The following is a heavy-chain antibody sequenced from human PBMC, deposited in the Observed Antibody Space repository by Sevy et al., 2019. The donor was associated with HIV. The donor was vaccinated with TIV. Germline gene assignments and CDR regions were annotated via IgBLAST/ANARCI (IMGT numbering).Heavy chain of an antibody. CDR2: ISSSSSYI. V-gene: IGHV3-21*01. CDR1: GFTFSSYS. CDR3: ARDGGEEYCTNGVCYAEYFQH. Sequence: GGSLRLSCAASGFTFSSYSMNWVRQAPGKGLEWVSSISSSSSYIYYADSVKGRFTISRDNAKNSLYLQRNSLRAEDTAVYYCARDGGEEYCTNGVCYAEYFQHWGQGTLVTVSS. D-gene: IGHD2-8*01. J-gene: IGHJ1*01.